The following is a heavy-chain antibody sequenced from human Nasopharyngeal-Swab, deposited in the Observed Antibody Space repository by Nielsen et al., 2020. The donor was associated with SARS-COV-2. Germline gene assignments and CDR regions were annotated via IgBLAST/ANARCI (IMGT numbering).Heavy chain of an antibody. CDR2: IIPIFGTA. CDR3: ARPYYGSGTGAFDI. D-gene: IGHD3-10*01. CDR1: GGTFSSYA. V-gene: IGHV1-69*06. J-gene: IGHJ3*02. Sequence: SVKVSCKASGGTFSSYAISWVRQAPGQGLEWMGGIIPIFGTANYAQKFQGRVTITADKSTSTAYMELSSLRSEDTAVYYCARPYYGSGTGAFDIWGQGTMVTVSS.